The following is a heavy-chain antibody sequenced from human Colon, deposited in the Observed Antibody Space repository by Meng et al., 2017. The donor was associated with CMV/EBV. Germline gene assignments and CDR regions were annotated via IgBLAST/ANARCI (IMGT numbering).Heavy chain of an antibody. Sequence: GSLRLSCTVSGGSISSYYWSWIRQPPGKGLEWIGYISHNGSTNYNLSLESRVTISVDTSKNQFSLKLTSVTAADTAVYYCARVRLVSGSGWYWFDPWGQGTLVTVSS. CDR3: ARVRLVSGSGWYWFDP. J-gene: IGHJ5*02. D-gene: IGHD6-19*01. CDR1: GGSISSYY. CDR2: ISHNGST. V-gene: IGHV4-59*01.